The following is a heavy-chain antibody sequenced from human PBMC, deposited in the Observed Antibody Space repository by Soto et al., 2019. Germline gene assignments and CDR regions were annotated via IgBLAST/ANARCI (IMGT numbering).Heavy chain of an antibody. CDR3: ARDPEKYSGSDLGIDY. Sequence: GGSLRLSCAVSGFTFTNYEMNWVRQAPGKGLEWISYISSGGKTISYADSVKGRFTISRDNAKNSLYLQMNSLRAEDTAVYYCARDPEKYSGSDLGIDYWGQGTLVTVPQ. V-gene: IGHV3-48*03. J-gene: IGHJ4*02. D-gene: IGHD5-12*01. CDR2: ISSGGKTI. CDR1: GFTFTNYE.